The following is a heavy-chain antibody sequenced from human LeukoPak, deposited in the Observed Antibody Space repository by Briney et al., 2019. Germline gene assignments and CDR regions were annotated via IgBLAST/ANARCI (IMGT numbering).Heavy chain of an antibody. CDR2: ISSSSSYI. Sequence: GGSLRLSCAASGFTFSSYSMNWVRQAPGKGLEWVSTISSSSSYIYYADSVKGRFTISRDNAKNSLYLQMNSLRAEDTAVYYCAREGGSYYMLYYFDYWGQGTLVTVSS. CDR3: AREGGSYYMLYYFDY. V-gene: IGHV3-21*01. D-gene: IGHD1-26*01. CDR1: GFTFSSYS. J-gene: IGHJ4*02.